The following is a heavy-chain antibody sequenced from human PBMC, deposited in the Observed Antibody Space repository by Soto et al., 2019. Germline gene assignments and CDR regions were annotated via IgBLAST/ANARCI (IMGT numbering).Heavy chain of an antibody. CDR1: GFTFSSYA. D-gene: IGHD1-7*01. CDR2: ISGSGGTT. Sequence: EVQLLESGGDLVQPGGSLRLSCAASGFTFSSYAMSWVRQAPGKGLEWVSSISGSGGTTYYADSVKGRFTISRDNSKNTLYLQMNSLRAEDTAVYSCAKGRITVTTSKGDYYWGQGTLVTVSS. J-gene: IGHJ4*02. CDR3: AKGRITVTTSKGDYY. V-gene: IGHV3-23*01.